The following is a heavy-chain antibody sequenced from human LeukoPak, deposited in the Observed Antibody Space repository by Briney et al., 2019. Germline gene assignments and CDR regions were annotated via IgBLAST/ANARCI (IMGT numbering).Heavy chain of an antibody. CDR3: AELGITMIGGV. J-gene: IGHJ6*04. V-gene: IGHV3-48*03. D-gene: IGHD3-10*02. CDR1: GLTFADYT. CDR2: ISSSGSTI. Sequence: PGGSLRLSCAASGLTFADYTMHWVRQAPGKGLEWVSYISSSGSTIYYADSVKGRFTISRDNAKNSLYLQMNSLRAEDTAVYYCAELGITMIGGVWGKGTTVTISS.